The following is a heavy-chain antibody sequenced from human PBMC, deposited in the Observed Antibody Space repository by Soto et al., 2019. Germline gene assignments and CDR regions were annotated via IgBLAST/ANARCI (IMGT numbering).Heavy chain of an antibody. J-gene: IGHJ6*03. CDR1: GYTFTNYG. CDR2: ISAYNGDT. D-gene: IGHD6-6*01. V-gene: IGHV1-18*01. CDR3: ARVRQLVVYFYYSMDV. Sequence: QAQLLQSGAEVKKPGASVKVSCKASGYTFTNYGITWVRQAPGQGLEWMGWISAYNGDTHYTQRLHGRVTMTTDTSTSTAYRELRGLRSDDTAVYYCARVRQLVVYFYYSMDVWGKGTTVTVSS.